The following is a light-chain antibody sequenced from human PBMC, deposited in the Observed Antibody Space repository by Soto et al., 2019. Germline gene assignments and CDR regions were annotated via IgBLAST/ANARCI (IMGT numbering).Light chain of an antibody. CDR3: QSYDSSIYVV. Sequence: NFMLTQPHSVSESPGKTVTISCTRSSGSIASNYVRWYQQRPGSAPTTVIYEDNQRPPGVPDRFSGSIDSSSNSASLTISGLKTEDEADYYCQSYDSSIYVVFGGGTKLTVL. CDR2: EDN. CDR1: SGSIASNY. J-gene: IGLJ2*01. V-gene: IGLV6-57*04.